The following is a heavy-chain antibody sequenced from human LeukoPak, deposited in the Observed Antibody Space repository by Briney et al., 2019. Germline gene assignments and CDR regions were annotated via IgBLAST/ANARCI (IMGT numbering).Heavy chain of an antibody. CDR2: IYSTGSA. V-gene: IGHV4-59*01. CDR1: GSSINNNF. J-gene: IGHJ4*02. Sequence: SETLSLTCTVSGSSINNNFWTWIRQPPGKGLEWIGHIYSTGSANYNPSLKSRVLISGDTSKNQISLKLSSVTAADTAVYYCARDVGYCSSTSCLDYWGQGTLVTVSS. CDR3: ARDVGYCSSTSCLDY. D-gene: IGHD2-2*01.